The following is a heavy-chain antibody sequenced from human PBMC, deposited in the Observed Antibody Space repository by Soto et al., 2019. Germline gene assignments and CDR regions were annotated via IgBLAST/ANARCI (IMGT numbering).Heavy chain of an antibody. CDR1: GASISGFY. D-gene: IGHD1-1*01. CDR2: IYGTGTT. Sequence: QVQLQESGPGLVKPSETLSLTCTVSGASISGFYWSWIRKSAGKGLEWIGRIYGTGTTDYNPSLKSRVMMSVDTSKKQFSLKLRSVIAADTAVYYCVRDGTKTLRDWFDPWGQGISVTVSS. J-gene: IGHJ5*02. V-gene: IGHV4-4*07. CDR3: VRDGTKTLRDWFDP.